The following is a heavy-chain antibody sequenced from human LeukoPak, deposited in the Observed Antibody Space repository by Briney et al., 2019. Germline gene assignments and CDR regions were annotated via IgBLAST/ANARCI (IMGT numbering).Heavy chain of an antibody. CDR2: IYYSGST. V-gene: IGHV4-59*01. Sequence: SETLSLTCTVSGGSISSYYWSWIRQPPGKGLEWIGYIYYSGSTNYNPSLKSRVTISVDTSKNQFSLKLSSVTAADTAVYYCAVTPIQANYFDYWGQGTLVTASS. D-gene: IGHD1-1*01. CDR3: AVTPIQANYFDY. CDR1: GGSISSYY. J-gene: IGHJ4*02.